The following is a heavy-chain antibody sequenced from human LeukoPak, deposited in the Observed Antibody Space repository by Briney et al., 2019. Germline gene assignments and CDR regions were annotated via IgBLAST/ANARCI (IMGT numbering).Heavy chain of an antibody. CDR3: AKDFEVLDY. CDR2: ISGSGGST. J-gene: IGHJ4*02. Sequence: GGSLRLSCAASGFTFSDYYMSWIRQAPGKGLEWVSAISGSGGSTYYADSVKGRFTISRDNSKNTLYLQMNSLRAEDTAVYYCAKDFEVLDYWGQGTLVTVSS. D-gene: IGHD3-3*01. CDR1: GFTFSDYY. V-gene: IGHV3-23*01.